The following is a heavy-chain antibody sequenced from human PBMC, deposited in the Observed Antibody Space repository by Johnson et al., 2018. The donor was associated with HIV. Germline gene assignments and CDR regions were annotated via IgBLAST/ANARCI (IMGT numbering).Heavy chain of an antibody. V-gene: IGHV3-11*01. D-gene: IGHD3-22*01. CDR1: GFTFSDYY. CDR3: ARVRGLGYYDSTANAFDI. Sequence: QVQLVESGGGLVKPGGSLRLSCAASGFTFSDYYMSWIRQAPGKGLEWVSYISSSGSTIYYADSVKGRFTISRDNAKRSLYMQMNSLRAEDTALYYCARVRGLGYYDSTANAFDIWGQGTMVTVSS. J-gene: IGHJ3*02. CDR2: ISSSGSTI.